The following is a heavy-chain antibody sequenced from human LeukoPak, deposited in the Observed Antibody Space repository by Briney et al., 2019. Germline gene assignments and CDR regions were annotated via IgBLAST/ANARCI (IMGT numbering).Heavy chain of an antibody. J-gene: IGHJ1*01. Sequence: TSETLSLTCTVSGGSISSYYWSWIRQPPGKGLEWIGSIYYSGSTYYNPSLKSRVTISVDTFKNQFSLKLSSVTAADTAVYYCAREAGTPDFGGYYSEGFQHWGQGTLVTVSS. CDR2: IYYSGST. D-gene: IGHD3-22*01. CDR3: AREAGTPDFGGYYSEGFQH. V-gene: IGHV4-59*12. CDR1: GGSISSYY.